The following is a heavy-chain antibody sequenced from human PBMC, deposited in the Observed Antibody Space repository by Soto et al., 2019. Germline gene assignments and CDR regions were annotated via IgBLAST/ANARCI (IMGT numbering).Heavy chain of an antibody. CDR3: AKLRPIGYDILTGYGSWFDY. CDR2: ISGSGGST. V-gene: IGHV3-23*01. J-gene: IGHJ4*02. CDR1: GFTFSSYA. Sequence: GVSLRLSCAASGFTFSSYAMSWVRQAPGKGLEWVSAISGSGGSTYYADSVKGRFTISRDNSKNTLYLQMNSLRAEDTAVYYCAKLRPIGYDILTGYGSWFDYWGQGTLVTVSS. D-gene: IGHD3-9*01.